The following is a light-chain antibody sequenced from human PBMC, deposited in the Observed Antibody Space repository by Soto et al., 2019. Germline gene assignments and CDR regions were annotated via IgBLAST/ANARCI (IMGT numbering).Light chain of an antibody. CDR1: QSVDSSY. CDR3: QQYNNSLYT. V-gene: IGKV3-20*01. J-gene: IGKJ2*01. CDR2: GTS. Sequence: ENVLTQSPGTLSLSPGERATLSCRASQSVDSSYLAWYQQKPGQAPRLLIYGTSSRATGISDRFSGSGSETDFALTINSLEPENFAVYYCQQYNNSLYTFGQGTKLQIK.